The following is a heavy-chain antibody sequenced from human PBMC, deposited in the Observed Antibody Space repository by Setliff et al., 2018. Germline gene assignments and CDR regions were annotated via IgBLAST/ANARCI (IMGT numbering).Heavy chain of an antibody. J-gene: IGHJ3*01. CDR3: ARQVEMATIAFDV. Sequence: SETLSLTCTVSDASIGGSGYYWGWIRQPPGKGPEWIGNIHYSGSIYYNPSLKSRVTLFVDTSKDQFSLRLTSMTAADTAVYYCARQVEMATIAFDVWGQGTMVTVSS. CDR1: DASIGGSGYY. V-gene: IGHV4-39*01. CDR2: IHYSGSI. D-gene: IGHD5-12*01.